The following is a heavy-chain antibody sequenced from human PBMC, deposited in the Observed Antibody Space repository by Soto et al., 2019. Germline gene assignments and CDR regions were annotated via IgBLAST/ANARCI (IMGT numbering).Heavy chain of an antibody. CDR3: ARDQTVTGPTTFDY. V-gene: IGHV3-74*01. J-gene: IGHJ4*02. Sequence: HPGGSLRLSCASSGFTFSRYWMHWVRQAPGKGLEFVSRITDDGSGTTYADSVKGRFTISRDNAKNTLYLQMNSLRVDDTAVYFCARDQTVTGPTTFDYCGQGTLVTVSS. CDR2: ITDDGSGT. D-gene: IGHD6-19*01. CDR1: GFTFSRYW.